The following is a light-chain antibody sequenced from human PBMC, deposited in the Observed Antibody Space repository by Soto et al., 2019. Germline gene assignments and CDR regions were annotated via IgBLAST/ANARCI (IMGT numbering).Light chain of an antibody. Sequence: DLQMTQSPSTLSASVGDRVTITCRASQTIYSWLAWYQQKPGKAPNLLIYGASTLQSGVPARFSGSGSGTQFTLTISSLQPEDFATYYCQQLNSYPLTFGPGTTVDIK. V-gene: IGKV1-5*01. CDR3: QQLNSYPLT. CDR1: QTIYSW. CDR2: GAS. J-gene: IGKJ3*01.